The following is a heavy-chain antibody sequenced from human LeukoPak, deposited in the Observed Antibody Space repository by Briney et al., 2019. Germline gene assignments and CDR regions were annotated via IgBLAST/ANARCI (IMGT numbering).Heavy chain of an antibody. D-gene: IGHD2-21*02. CDR3: ARGGFYCGGDCYVDY. J-gene: IGHJ4*02. CDR2: IYHSGNT. V-gene: IGHV4-34*01. Sequence: SETLSLTCAVYGGSFSVYYWSWIRQPPGKGLEWIGEIYHSGNTNYNPSLKSRVTISVDTSKNQFSLKLSSVTAADTALYYCARGGFYCGGDCYVDYWGQGTLVTVSS. CDR1: GGSFSVYY.